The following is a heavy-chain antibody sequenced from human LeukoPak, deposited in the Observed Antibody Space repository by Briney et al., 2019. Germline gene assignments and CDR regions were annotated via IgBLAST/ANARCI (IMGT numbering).Heavy chain of an antibody. D-gene: IGHD4-11*01. CDR2: IYHSGST. CDR1: GYSISSGYY. Sequence: PSETLFLTCAVSGYSISSGYYWGWIRQPPGKGLEWIGSIYHSGSTYYNPSLKSRVTISVDTSKNQFSLKLSSVTAADTAVYYCARHPYSNYWFDPWGQGTLVTVSS. CDR3: ARHPYSNYWFDP. J-gene: IGHJ5*02. V-gene: IGHV4-38-2*01.